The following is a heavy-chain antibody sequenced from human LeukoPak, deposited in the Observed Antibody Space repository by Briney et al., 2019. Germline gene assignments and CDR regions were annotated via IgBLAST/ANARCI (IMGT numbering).Heavy chain of an antibody. CDR2: IIPIFGTA. D-gene: IGHD2-15*01. CDR1: GGTFSSYA. Sequence: SVSVSCTASGGTFSSYAISWVRQAPGQGLEWMGGIIPIFGTANYAQKLQGRVTFTADKSTNTVYMDLSSLTSEDTAIYYCARTTSQSIVAAGDYWGQGTLVIVSS. CDR3: ARTTSQSIVAAGDY. J-gene: IGHJ4*02. V-gene: IGHV1-69*06.